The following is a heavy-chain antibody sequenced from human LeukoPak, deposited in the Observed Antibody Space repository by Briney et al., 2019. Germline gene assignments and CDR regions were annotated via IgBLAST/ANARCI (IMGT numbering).Heavy chain of an antibody. CDR3: ARAGGSSWYLDAFDI. V-gene: IGHV4-30-2*01. CDR1: GGSISSGGYS. J-gene: IGHJ3*02. Sequence: PSQTLSLTCAVSGGSISSGGYSWSWLRQPPGQGLEWIGYIYHSGSTYYNPSLKSRVTISVDRSKNQFSLKLSSVTAADTAVYYCARAGGSSWYLDAFDIWGQGTMVTVSS. D-gene: IGHD6-13*01. CDR2: IYHSGST.